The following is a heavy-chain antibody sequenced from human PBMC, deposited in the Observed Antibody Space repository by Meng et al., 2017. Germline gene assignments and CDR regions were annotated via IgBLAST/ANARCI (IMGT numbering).Heavy chain of an antibody. CDR2: IIPIFGTA. Sequence: QVQGGQYGAGVRKPGSSVKGYCKASGGTFSSYAISWVRQAPGQGLEWMGGIIPIFGTANYAQKFQGRVTITADESTSTAYMELSSLRSEDTAVYYCARALKHYYDSSGYRVGYFDYWGQGTLVTVSS. J-gene: IGHJ4*02. CDR3: ARALKHYYDSSGYRVGYFDY. CDR1: GGTFSSYA. V-gene: IGHV1-69*01. D-gene: IGHD3-22*01.